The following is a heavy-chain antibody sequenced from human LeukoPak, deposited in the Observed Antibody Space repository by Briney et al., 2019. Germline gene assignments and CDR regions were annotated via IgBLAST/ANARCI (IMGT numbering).Heavy chain of an antibody. Sequence: GASVKVSCKASSNTFTNSGISRVRQAPGQGLEWMGWINGDYGNTNYGQRFQDRVTMTTDTSTGTAYMELRSLRGDDTAVYYCALTRSYNYGMDVWGQGTTVTVSS. J-gene: IGHJ6*02. CDR1: SNTFTNSG. CDR2: INGDYGNT. D-gene: IGHD3-10*01. CDR3: ALTRSYNYGMDV. V-gene: IGHV1-18*01.